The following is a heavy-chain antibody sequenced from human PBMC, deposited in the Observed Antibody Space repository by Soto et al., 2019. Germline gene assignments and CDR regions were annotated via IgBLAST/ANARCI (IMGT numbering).Heavy chain of an antibody. Sequence: ASVKVSCKASGYTFTSYYMHWVRQAPGQGLEWMGIINPSCGSTSYAQKFQGRVTMTRNTSTSRVYMELSSLRSENTAVYYCARERIAGAGRSVDYWGQGTLVTVSS. J-gene: IGHJ4*02. CDR1: GYTFTSYY. V-gene: IGHV1-46*01. CDR2: INPSCGST. D-gene: IGHD6-13*01. CDR3: ARERIAGAGRSVDY.